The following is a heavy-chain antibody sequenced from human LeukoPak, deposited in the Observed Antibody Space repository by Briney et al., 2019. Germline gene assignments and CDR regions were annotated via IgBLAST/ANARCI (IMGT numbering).Heavy chain of an antibody. CDR3: AKYFASGSYYKLPH. J-gene: IGHJ1*01. D-gene: IGHD3-10*01. CDR2: ISGSGAYT. Sequence: QPGGSLRLSCAASGFPFSIYAMSWVRQAPGKGLEWVSTISGSGAYTYYADSVKGRFTISRDNSKNTLYLQMNSLRAEDTAVYYCAKYFASGSYYKLPHWGQGTLVTVSS. CDR1: GFPFSIYA. V-gene: IGHV3-23*01.